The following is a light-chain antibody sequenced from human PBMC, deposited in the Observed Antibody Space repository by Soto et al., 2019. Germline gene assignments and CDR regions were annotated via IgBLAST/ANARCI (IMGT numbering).Light chain of an antibody. J-gene: IGLJ2*01. V-gene: IGLV2-14*03. CDR3: ASYTTSSTVV. Sequence: QSALTQPASVSGSPGQASTISCAGTTSDIGRFNYVSWYQHHPGKAPKLMIYDVSNRPSGLSNRFSGSKSGNTASLIISGLQAEDEADYYCASYTTSSTVVFGGGTKVTVL. CDR2: DVS. CDR1: TSDIGRFNY.